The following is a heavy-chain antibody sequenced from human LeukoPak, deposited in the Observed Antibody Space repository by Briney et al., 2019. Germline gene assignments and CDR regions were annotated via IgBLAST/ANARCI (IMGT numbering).Heavy chain of an antibody. CDR1: GGSFSGYY. CDR3: ARRGGFGEALDFDY. V-gene: IGHV4-34*01. J-gene: IGHJ4*02. Sequence: SETLSLTCAVYGGSFSGYYWSWIRQPPGKGLEWIGQITHSGITNYNPSLKSRVTISLDTSKNQFSLNVRSVTAADTAVYYCARRGGFGEALDFDYWGQGNLVTVSS. CDR2: ITHSGIT. D-gene: IGHD3-10*01.